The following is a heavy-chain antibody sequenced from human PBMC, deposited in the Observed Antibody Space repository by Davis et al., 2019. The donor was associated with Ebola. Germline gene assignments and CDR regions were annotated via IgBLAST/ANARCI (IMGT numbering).Heavy chain of an antibody. J-gene: IGHJ5*02. CDR3: ARSPPYTAMALYGRWFDP. V-gene: IGHV4-59*08. CDR1: GGSISSYY. CDR2: IYYIGST. Sequence: MPSETLSLTCTVPGGSISSYYWSWIRQPPGKGLEWIGYIYYIGSTHYNPSLKSRVTISVDTSKNQFSLKLSSVTAADTAVYYCARSPPYTAMALYGRWFDPWGQGTLVTVSS. D-gene: IGHD5-18*01.